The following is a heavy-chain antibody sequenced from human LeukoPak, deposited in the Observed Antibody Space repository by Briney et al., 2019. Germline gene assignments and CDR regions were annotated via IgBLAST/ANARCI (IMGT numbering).Heavy chain of an antibody. CDR1: GGSISSGGYY. D-gene: IGHD3-10*01. V-gene: IGHV4-31*03. CDR2: IYYSGST. J-gene: IGHJ6*02. Sequence: SQTLSFTCTVSGGSISSGGYYWSWIRQHPGKGREWIGYIYYSGSTYYNPSLKSRVTISVDTSKNQFSLKLSSVTAADTAVYYCARDEGGIMVRGVTYYYYYYGMDVWGQGTTVTVSS. CDR3: ARDEGGIMVRGVTYYYYYYGMDV.